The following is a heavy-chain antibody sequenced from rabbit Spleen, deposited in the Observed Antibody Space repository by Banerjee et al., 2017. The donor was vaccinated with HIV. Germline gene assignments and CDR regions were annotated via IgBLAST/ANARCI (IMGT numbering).Heavy chain of an antibody. CDR2: IASGSSGYT. Sequence: QSLGESGGDLVKPGASLTLTCTASGFSFGSNYYMCWVRQAPGKGLEWIACIASGSSGYTYSATWATGRFPISKTSSTTVTLQMTSLTAADTATYFCARDTGTSFSTYGMDLWGPGTLVTVS. CDR1: GFSFGSNYY. CDR3: ARDTGTSFSTYGMDL. J-gene: IGHJ6*01. D-gene: IGHD8-1*01. V-gene: IGHV1S40*01.